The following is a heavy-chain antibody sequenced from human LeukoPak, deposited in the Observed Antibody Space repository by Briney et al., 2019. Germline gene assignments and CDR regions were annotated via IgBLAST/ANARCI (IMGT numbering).Heavy chain of an antibody. D-gene: IGHD3-3*01. J-gene: IGHJ4*02. V-gene: IGHV3-74*01. CDR2: INTDGSST. CDR3: ARGDLTYYDFWSGYSVPSDFDY. CDR1: GFTFSSYW. Sequence: GGSLRLSCAASGFTFSSYWMHWVRQAPGKGLVWVSRINTDGSSTSYADSVKGRFTISRDNAKNTLYLQMNSLRAEDTAVYYCARGDLTYYDFWSGYSVPSDFDYWGQGTLVTVSS.